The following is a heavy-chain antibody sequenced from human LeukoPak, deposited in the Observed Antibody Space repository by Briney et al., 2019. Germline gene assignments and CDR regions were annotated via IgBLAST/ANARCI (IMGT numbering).Heavy chain of an antibody. CDR1: GFTFSSYA. Sequence: GGSLRLSCAASGFTFSSYAMSWVRQAPGKGLEWVSVISGSGGSTYYADSVKGRFTISRDNSKNTLYLQMNSLRAEDTAVYYCAKEYYDILTGYYTYWGQGTLVTVSS. D-gene: IGHD3-9*01. V-gene: IGHV3-23*01. J-gene: IGHJ4*02. CDR2: ISGSGGST. CDR3: AKEYYDILTGYYTY.